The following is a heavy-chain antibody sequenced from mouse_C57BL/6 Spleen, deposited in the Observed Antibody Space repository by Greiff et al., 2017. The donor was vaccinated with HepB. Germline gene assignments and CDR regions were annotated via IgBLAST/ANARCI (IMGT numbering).Heavy chain of an antibody. CDR1: GFTFSSYT. CDR3: ARGGGSSYGFAY. J-gene: IGHJ3*01. D-gene: IGHD1-1*01. V-gene: IGHV5-9*01. CDR2: ISGGGGNT. Sequence: EVKLMESGGGLVKPGGSLKLSCAASGFTFSSYTMSWVRQTPEKRLEWVATISGGGGNTYYPDSVKGRFTISRDNAKNTLYLQMSSLRSEDTALYYWARGGGSSYGFAYWGQGTLVTVSA.